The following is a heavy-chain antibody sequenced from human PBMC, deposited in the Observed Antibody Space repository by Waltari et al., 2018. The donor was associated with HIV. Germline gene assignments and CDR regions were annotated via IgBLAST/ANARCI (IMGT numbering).Heavy chain of an antibody. Sequence: QFPLVPSGAEVQKPGSSMTLPCNTSGGSSSNQAVYWVRQAPGQGLELVGQIIPIFGTTNYAQKFQGRVTITAGESTGTVYMELRSLRSEDTAMYYCARSSPGDDFWSGKLVSWGQGTQVTVSS. D-gene: IGHD3-3*01. CDR1: GGSSSNQA. V-gene: IGHV1-69*01. CDR3: ARSSPGDDFWSGKLVS. J-gene: IGHJ5*02. CDR2: IIPIFGTT.